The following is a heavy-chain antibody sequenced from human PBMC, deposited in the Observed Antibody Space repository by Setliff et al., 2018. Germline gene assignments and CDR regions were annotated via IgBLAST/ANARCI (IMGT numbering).Heavy chain of an antibody. Sequence: TLSLTCTVSGGSISTTDYYWGWIRQPPGKGLEWIGCVYYSGNTSYSPSLKSRVTMFVDTSKNQFSLMLYSVTAADTAIYYCARYDSSGYSENYYFDYWGQGTLVTVSS. CDR1: GGSISTTDYY. CDR3: ARYDSSGYSENYYFDY. CDR2: VYYSGNT. D-gene: IGHD3-22*01. J-gene: IGHJ4*02. V-gene: IGHV4-39*07.